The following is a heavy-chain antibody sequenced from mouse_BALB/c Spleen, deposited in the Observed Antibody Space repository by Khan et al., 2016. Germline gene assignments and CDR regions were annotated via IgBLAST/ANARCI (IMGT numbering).Heavy chain of an antibody. D-gene: IGHD1-1*01. V-gene: IGHV3-2*02. CDR3: SRYFYYYFDY. CDR1: GYSITSDYA. Sequence: EVELVESGPGLVKPSQSLSLTCTVTGYSITSDYAWNWIRQFPGNKLEWMGYISYSGSTSYNPSLKSRISITRDTSKNQFFLQLNSVTTEDTATYYCSRYFYYYFDYWRQGPTLTVSS. J-gene: IGHJ2*01. CDR2: ISYSGST.